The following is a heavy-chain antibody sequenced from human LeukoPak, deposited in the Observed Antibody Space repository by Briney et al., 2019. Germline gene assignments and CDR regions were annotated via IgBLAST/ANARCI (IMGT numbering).Heavy chain of an antibody. J-gene: IGHJ4*02. CDR1: GFTFSNYA. CDR2: ISSSGSII. CDR3: ARDFGYF. Sequence: PGGSLRLSCAASGFTFSNYAIHWVRQAPGKGLEWVSYISSSGSIIYYSDSVKGRFTISRDNAKNSLYLQMNSLRAEDTAVYYCARDFGYFWGQGTLVTVSS. V-gene: IGHV3-48*03. D-gene: IGHD3-10*01.